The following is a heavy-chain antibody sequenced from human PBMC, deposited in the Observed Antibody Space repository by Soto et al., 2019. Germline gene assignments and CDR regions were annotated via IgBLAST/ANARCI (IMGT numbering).Heavy chain of an antibody. CDR3: AKDLPNVLWFGELFDY. V-gene: IGHV3-23*01. Sequence: GGSLRLSCAASGFTFSSYAMSWVRQAPGKGLEWVSAIGGSGGSTYYADSVKGRFTISRDNSKNTLYLQMNSLGAEDTAVYYCAKDLPNVLWFGELFDYWGQGTLVTVSS. D-gene: IGHD3-10*01. CDR2: IGGSGGST. J-gene: IGHJ4*02. CDR1: GFTFSSYA.